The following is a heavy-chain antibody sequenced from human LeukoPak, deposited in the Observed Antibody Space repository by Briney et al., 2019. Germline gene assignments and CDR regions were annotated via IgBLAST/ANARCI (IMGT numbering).Heavy chain of an antibody. CDR1: GGSISSYY. CDR2: IYYSGST. V-gene: IGHV4-59*12. D-gene: IGHD4-17*01. J-gene: IGHJ4*02. CDR3: AARRYDYGDYVVDY. Sequence: SETLSLTCTVSGGSISSYYWSWIRQPPGKGLEWIGYIYYSGSTNYNPSLKSRVTISVDTSKNQFSLKLSSVTAADTAVYYCAARRYDYGDYVVDYWGQGTLVTVSS.